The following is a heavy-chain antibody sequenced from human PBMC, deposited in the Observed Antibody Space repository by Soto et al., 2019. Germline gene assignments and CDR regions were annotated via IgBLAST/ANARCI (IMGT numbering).Heavy chain of an antibody. CDR2: IKQDGSEK. V-gene: IGHV3-7*03. Sequence: GGSLRLSCAASGFTFSSYWMSWVRQAPGKGLEWVANIKQDGSEKYYVDSVKGRFTISRDNAKNSLYLQMNSLRAEDTAVYYCERDGRITIFGESPNGFDPWGQGTLVTVSS. CDR1: GFTFSSYW. D-gene: IGHD3-3*01. J-gene: IGHJ5*02. CDR3: ERDGRITIFGESPNGFDP.